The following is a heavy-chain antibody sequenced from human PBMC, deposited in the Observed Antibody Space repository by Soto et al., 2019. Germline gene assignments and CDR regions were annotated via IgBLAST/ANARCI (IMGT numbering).Heavy chain of an antibody. D-gene: IGHD6-6*01. Sequence: EVLLVESGGGLVKPGGSLRLSCAASGLSFSDAWMGWVRQALGKGPEWVGRIKSQNDGGTIDYAAPVKGRFTISRDASKTTVYLQMNSLRTDDKAVYYCTTDGGIAVRPLFDFWGQGTLVTVSS. CDR1: GLSFSDAW. V-gene: IGHV3-15*01. CDR2: IKSQNDGGTI. CDR3: TTDGGIAVRPLFDF. J-gene: IGHJ4*02.